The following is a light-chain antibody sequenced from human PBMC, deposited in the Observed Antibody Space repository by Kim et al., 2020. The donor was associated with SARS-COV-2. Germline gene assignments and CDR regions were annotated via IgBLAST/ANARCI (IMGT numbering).Light chain of an antibody. CDR1: SSDIGAYEN. J-gene: IGLJ1*01. V-gene: IGLV2-8*01. CDR3: CSYARTSYV. CDR2: EVT. Sequence: PGQSVTLSCTGSSSDIGAYENVSWYQQHPGKAPKLMISEVTKRSSGVPDRFSGSKSGNTASLTVSGLQAEDGADYYCCSYARTSYVFGTGTKVTVL.